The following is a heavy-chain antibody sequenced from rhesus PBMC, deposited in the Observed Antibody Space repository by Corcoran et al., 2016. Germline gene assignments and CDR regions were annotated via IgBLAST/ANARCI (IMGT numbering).Heavy chain of an antibody. CDR2: INPYNGNT. D-gene: IGHD1-44*02. V-gene: IGHV1S2*01. CDR3: ARGVSGSYPLPDY. Sequence: QVQLVQSGAEVKKPGSSVKVSCKASGYTFTDHYMHWVRQAPRQGLEWMGCINPYNGNTKYAQKFQGRVTMTRDTSTSTAYMELSSLRSEDTAVYYCARGVSGSYPLPDYWGQGVLVTVSS. J-gene: IGHJ4*01. CDR1: GYTFTDHY.